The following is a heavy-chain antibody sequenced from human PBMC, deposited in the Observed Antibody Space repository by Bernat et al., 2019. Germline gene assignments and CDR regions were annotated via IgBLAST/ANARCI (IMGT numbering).Heavy chain of an antibody. V-gene: IGHV3-43*02. CDR2: ISGDGGST. D-gene: IGHD3-22*01. CDR1: GFTFDDYV. J-gene: IGHJ3*02. Sequence: EVQLVESGGGVVQPGGSLRLSCAASGFTFDDYVMHWVRQAPGKGLEWVSLISGDGGSTYYADSVKGRFTISRDNSKNSLYLQMNSLRTEDTALYYCAKDLYYDSSGYHAFDIWGQGTMVTVSS. CDR3: AKDLYYDSSGYHAFDI.